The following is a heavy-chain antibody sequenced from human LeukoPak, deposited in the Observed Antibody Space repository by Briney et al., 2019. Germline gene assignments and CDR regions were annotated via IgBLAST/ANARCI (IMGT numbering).Heavy chain of an antibody. CDR1: GFTFSTYT. J-gene: IGHJ4*02. V-gene: IGHV3-23*01. CDR3: AKGRDCSGGSCSYRPFDC. Sequence: GGSLRLSCAASGFTFSTYTMSWVRQAPGKGLEWVSAINSGGGTSYADSVKGRFTISRDNSKNTLYLQMNSLRAEDAAVYYCAKGRDCSGGSCSYRPFDCWGQGTLVTVSS. D-gene: IGHD2-15*01. CDR2: INSGGGT.